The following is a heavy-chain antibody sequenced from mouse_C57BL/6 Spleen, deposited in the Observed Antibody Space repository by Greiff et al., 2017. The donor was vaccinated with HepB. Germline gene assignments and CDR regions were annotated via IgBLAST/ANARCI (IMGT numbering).Heavy chain of an antibody. CDR2: IDPSDSET. CDR1: GYTFSSYW. J-gene: IGHJ1*03. Sequence: QVQLQQPGAELVRPGSSVKLSCKASGYTFSSYWMHWVKQRPIQGLEWIGNIDPSDSETHYNQKFKDKATLPVDKSSSTAYMQLSSLTSEDSAVYYCARRDNYDWYFDVWGTGTTFTFSS. D-gene: IGHD1-3*01. CDR3: ARRDNYDWYFDV. V-gene: IGHV1-52*01.